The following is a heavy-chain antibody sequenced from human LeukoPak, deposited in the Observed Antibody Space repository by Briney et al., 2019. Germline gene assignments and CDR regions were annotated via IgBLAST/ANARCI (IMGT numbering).Heavy chain of an antibody. Sequence: GGSLRLSCVASGFTFSSYSMSWVRQAPGKGLEWVSYIYTSSSTIYYADSVKGRSTVSRDNAKNLLYLQMKSLRAEDTTVYYCARDMGYSGSWPGYFDYWGQGVLVTVSS. CDR2: IYTSSSTI. D-gene: IGHD1-26*01. CDR3: ARDMGYSGSWPGYFDY. V-gene: IGHV3-48*04. J-gene: IGHJ4*02. CDR1: GFTFSSYS.